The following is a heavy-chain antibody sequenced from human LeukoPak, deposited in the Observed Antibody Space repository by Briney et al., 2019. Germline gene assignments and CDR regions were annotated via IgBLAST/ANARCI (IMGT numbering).Heavy chain of an antibody. CDR2: ISGSGGST. CDR3: AKLVNEFGPPQSADY. V-gene: IGHV3-23*01. CDR1: GFTFSSYS. Sequence: GGPLRLSCAASGFTFSSYSMNWVRQAPGKGLEWVSAISGSGGSTYYADSVKGRFTISRDNSKNTLYLQMNSLRAEDTAVYYCAKLVNEFGPPQSADYWGQGTLVTVSS. J-gene: IGHJ4*02. D-gene: IGHD3-16*01.